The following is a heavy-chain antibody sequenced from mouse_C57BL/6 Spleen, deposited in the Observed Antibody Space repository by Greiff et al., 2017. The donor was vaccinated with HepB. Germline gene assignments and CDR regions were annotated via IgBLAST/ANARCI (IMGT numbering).Heavy chain of an antibody. CDR3: ATTVESAMDY. Sequence: EVQLQQSGPELVKPGASVKISCKASGYSFTGYYMNWVKQSPEKSLEWIGEINPSTGGTTYNQKFKAKATLTVDKSSSTAYMQLKSLTSEDSAVYYCATTVESAMDYWGQGTSVTVSS. CDR2: INPSTGGT. J-gene: IGHJ4*01. CDR1: GYSFTGYY. D-gene: IGHD1-1*01. V-gene: IGHV1-42*01.